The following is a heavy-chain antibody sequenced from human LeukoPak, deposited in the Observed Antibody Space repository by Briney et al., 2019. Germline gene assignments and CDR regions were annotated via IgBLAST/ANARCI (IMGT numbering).Heavy chain of an antibody. J-gene: IGHJ5*02. Sequence: PGGSLRLSCAVSGFRVSDYYMSWVRQAPGKGLEWVGLIRDSGEAFYADFVRGRFAISRDESENTLYLQMNSLRVKDTAVYFCARDRAALQDWVEFDPWGQGTPVIVSS. CDR1: GFRVSDYY. V-gene: IGHV3-66*03. CDR3: ARDRAALQDWVEFDP. D-gene: IGHD3/OR15-3a*01. CDR2: IRDSGEA.